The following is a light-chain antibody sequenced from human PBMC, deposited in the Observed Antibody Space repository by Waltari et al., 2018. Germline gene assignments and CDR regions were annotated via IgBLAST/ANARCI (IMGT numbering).Light chain of an antibody. Sequence: AIRITQSPSSLSASTGDRVTITCRASQGISSYLAWNQQKPGKAPKVRIYAASTLQSGVPSRFSGSGSGTDFTLTISCLQSEDFAIYYCQQYYSNPATFGQGTKVEIK. J-gene: IGKJ1*01. CDR3: QQYYSNPAT. CDR2: AAS. CDR1: QGISSY. V-gene: IGKV1-8*01.